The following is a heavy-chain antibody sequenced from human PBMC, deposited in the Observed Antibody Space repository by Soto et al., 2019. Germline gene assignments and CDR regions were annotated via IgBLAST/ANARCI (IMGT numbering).Heavy chain of an antibody. CDR3: ARGRGWVHP. CDR1: GGSINSGDCY. V-gene: IGHV4-61*08. J-gene: IGHJ5*02. CDR2: MYSTGST. Sequence: PSETLSLTCAVSGGSINSGDCYWTWIRQPPGKGLEWIGYMYSTGSTNYNPSLKSRVTISVDTSKNQFSLKLSSVTAADTAVYYCARGRGWVHPWGQGTLVTVSS.